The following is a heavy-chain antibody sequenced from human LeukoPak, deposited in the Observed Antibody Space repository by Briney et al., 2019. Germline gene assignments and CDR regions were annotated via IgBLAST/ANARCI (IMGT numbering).Heavy chain of an antibody. V-gene: IGHV3-48*02. CDR1: GFTFSAYS. J-gene: IGHJ4*02. D-gene: IGHD2-15*01. CDR2: ISSGSVTK. CDR3: ARLYCSGGSCPQDY. Sequence: GGSLRLSCAASGFTFSAYSMSWVRQAPGKGLEWVSYISSGSVTKNYADSVKGRFTISRDNAKNSLYLQVNSLRDEDTAVYYCARLYCSGGSCPQDYWGRGTLVTVSS.